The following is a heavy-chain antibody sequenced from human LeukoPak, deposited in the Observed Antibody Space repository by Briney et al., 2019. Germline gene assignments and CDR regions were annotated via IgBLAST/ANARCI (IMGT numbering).Heavy chain of an antibody. J-gene: IGHJ4*02. Sequence: SETLSLTCAVSGYSISSGYYWGWIRQPPGKGLEWXXSIYHXGSTYYNPSLKSRVTISVDTSKNQFSLKLSSVTAADTAVYYCARASSLGGSSSGAWGAIFDYWGQGTLVTVSA. D-gene: IGHD1-26*01. CDR3: ARASSLGGSSSGAWGAIFDY. V-gene: IGHV4-38-2*01. CDR1: GYSISSGYY. CDR2: IYHXGST.